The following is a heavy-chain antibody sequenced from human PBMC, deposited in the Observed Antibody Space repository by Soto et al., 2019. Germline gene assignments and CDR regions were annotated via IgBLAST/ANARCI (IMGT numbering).Heavy chain of an antibody. Sequence: SETLSLTCTVSGGSITSYYWSWIRQPPGKGLEWIGYIFYSGSTNYNPSLTSRVTLSVDTSKNQLSLKLTSVSAADTAVYYCARVGGAPLGAFDIWGQGTMVTV. CDR2: IFYSGST. J-gene: IGHJ3*02. V-gene: IGHV4-59*01. D-gene: IGHD1-26*01. CDR1: GGSITSYY. CDR3: ARVGGAPLGAFDI.